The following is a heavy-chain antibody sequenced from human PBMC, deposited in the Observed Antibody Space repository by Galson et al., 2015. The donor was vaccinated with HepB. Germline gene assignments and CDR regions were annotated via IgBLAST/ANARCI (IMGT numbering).Heavy chain of an antibody. V-gene: IGHV3-21*01. D-gene: IGHD5-18*01. CDR1: GFTFSSYS. CDR2: ISSSSSYI. CDR3: AREWIQLFAGMDV. Sequence: SLRLSCAASGFTFSSYSMNWVRQAPGKGLEWVSSISSSSSYIYYADSVKGRFTISRDNAKNSLYLQMNSLRAEDTAVYYCAREWIQLFAGMDVWGQGTTVTVSS. J-gene: IGHJ6*02.